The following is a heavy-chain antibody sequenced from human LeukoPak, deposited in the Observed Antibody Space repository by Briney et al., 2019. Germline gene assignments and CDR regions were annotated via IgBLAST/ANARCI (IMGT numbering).Heavy chain of an antibody. CDR3: ASRAVGGTPYFGY. CDR1: GTSFISYW. J-gene: IGHJ4*02. Sequence: GESLKISCKGLGTSFISYWISGVRQMPGKGLEWMGRIDPSDSYTNYSPSFQGHVTISADKSISTAYLQWSSLKASDPAMYYCASRAVGGTPYFGYWGQGTLVTVSS. CDR2: IDPSDSYT. D-gene: IGHD1-26*01. V-gene: IGHV5-10-1*01.